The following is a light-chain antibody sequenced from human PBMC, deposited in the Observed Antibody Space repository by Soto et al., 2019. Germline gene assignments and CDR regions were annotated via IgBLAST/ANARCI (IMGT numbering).Light chain of an antibody. CDR3: QQYGSSGT. CDR2: GAS. J-gene: IGKJ1*01. V-gene: IGKV3-20*01. CDR1: QSVSNNY. Sequence: TQSPATLSVSTGDRATLSCRASQSVSNNYLAWYQQKPGQAPRLLIYGASNRATGIPDRFSGSGSGTDFTLTISRLEPEDFAVYYCQQYGSSGTFGQGTKVDIK.